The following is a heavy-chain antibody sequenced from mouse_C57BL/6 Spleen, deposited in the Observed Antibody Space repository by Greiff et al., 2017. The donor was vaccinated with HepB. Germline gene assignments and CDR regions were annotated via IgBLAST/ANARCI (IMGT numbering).Heavy chain of an antibody. D-gene: IGHD2-4*01. CDR1: GYSFTGYY. CDR2: INPSTGGT. J-gene: IGHJ1*03. CDR3: ARWDYDGYFDV. Sequence: VQLQQSGPELVKPGASVKISCKASGYSFTGYYMNWVKQSPEKSLEWIGEINPSTGGTTYNQKFKAKATLTVDKSSSTAYMQLKSLTSEDSAVYYCARWDYDGYFDVWGTGTTVTVSS. V-gene: IGHV1-42*01.